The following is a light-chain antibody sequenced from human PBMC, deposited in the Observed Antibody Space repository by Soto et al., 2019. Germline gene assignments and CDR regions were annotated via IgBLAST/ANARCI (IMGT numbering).Light chain of an antibody. CDR2: GAS. J-gene: IGKJ1*01. CDR1: QSVSSSF. V-gene: IGKV3-20*01. CDR3: QQYESSVT. Sequence: EIVLTQSPGSLSLSPGEGATLSCRASQSVSSSFLAWYQQKPGQAPSLLIYGASRRATGVPDRFSGSGSGTDFTFSISRLEPEDFAVYYCQQYESSVTFGQGTKVEIK.